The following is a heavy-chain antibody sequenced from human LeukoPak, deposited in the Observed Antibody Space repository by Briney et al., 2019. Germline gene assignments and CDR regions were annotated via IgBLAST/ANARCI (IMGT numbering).Heavy chain of an antibody. CDR3: ARWSDYYDSSGYYLSY. Sequence: GGSLRLSCAASGFTFSDAWMGWVRQAPGKGLEWVSYISSSSSTIYYADSVKGRFTISRDNAKNSLYLQMNSLRAEDTAVYYCARWSDYYDSSGYYLSYWGQGTPVTVSS. J-gene: IGHJ4*02. V-gene: IGHV3-48*01. CDR2: ISSSSSTI. D-gene: IGHD3-22*01. CDR1: GFTFSDAW.